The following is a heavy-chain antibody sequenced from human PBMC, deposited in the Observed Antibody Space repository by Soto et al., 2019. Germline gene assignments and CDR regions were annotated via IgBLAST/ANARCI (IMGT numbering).Heavy chain of an antibody. CDR3: ARDLGTTTDAFDI. J-gene: IGHJ3*02. V-gene: IGHV1-46*01. CDR1: GYTFTSYY. CDR2: INPSGGST. Sequence: ASVKVSCXASGYTFTSYYMHWVRQAPGQGLEWMGIINPSGGSTSYAQKFQGRVTMTRDTSTSTVYMELSSLRSEDTAVYYCARDLGTTTDAFDIWGQGTMVTVSS. D-gene: IGHD1-7*01.